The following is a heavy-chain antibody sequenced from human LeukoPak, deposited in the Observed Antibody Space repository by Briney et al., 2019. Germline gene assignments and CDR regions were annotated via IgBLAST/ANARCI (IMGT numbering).Heavy chain of an antibody. V-gene: IGHV1-69*13. CDR1: GGTFISYA. CDR2: IIPIFGTA. D-gene: IGHD2-2*01. CDR3: ARDLPWGCSSTSCYWSYYYGMDV. J-gene: IGHJ6*02. Sequence: ASVKVSCKASGGTFISYAISWVRQAPGQGLEWMGGIIPIFGTANYAQKFQGRVTITADESTSTAYMELSSLRSEGTAVYYCARDLPWGCSSTSCYWSYYYGMDVWGQGTTVTVSS.